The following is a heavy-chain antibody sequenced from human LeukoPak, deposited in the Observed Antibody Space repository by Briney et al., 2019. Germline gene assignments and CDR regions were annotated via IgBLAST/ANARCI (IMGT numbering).Heavy chain of an antibody. CDR1: GGSISSYY. D-gene: IGHD4-23*01. V-gene: IGHV4-59*01. Sequence: SQTLSLTCTVSGGSISSYYWSWIRQPPGKGLEWIGYIYYSGSTNYNPSLKSRVTISVDTSKNQFSLKLSSVTAADTAVYYCARVVKDYGGNSGWFDPWGQGTLVTVSS. CDR2: IYYSGST. J-gene: IGHJ5*02. CDR3: ARVVKDYGGNSGWFDP.